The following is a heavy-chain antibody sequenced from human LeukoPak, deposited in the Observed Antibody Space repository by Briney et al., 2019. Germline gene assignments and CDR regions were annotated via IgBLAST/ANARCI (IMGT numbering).Heavy chain of an antibody. CDR3: AKDSYYDFWSGYQFDY. J-gene: IGHJ4*02. CDR2: ISYDGSNK. CDR1: GFTFSSYG. Sequence: GGSLRLSCAASGFTFSSYGMHWVRQAPGKGLEWVAVISYDGSNKYYADSVKGRFTISRDNSKNTLYLQMNSLRAEDTAVYYCAKDSYYDFWSGYQFDYWGQGTLVTVSS. D-gene: IGHD3-3*01. V-gene: IGHV3-30*18.